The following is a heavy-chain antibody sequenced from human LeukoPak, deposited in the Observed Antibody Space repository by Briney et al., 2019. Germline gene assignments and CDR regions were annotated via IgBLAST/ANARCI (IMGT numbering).Heavy chain of an antibody. CDR1: GFTFSSYE. Sequence: GGSLRLPCAASGFTFSSYEMNWVRQAPGKGLEWISYSSSSGSTIYYADSVKGRFTISRDNAKNSLYLQMNSLRAEDTAVYYCARGASRVGATDYYFDYWGQGTLVTVSS. CDR2: SSSSGSTI. J-gene: IGHJ4*02. D-gene: IGHD1-26*01. CDR3: ARGASRVGATDYYFDY. V-gene: IGHV3-48*03.